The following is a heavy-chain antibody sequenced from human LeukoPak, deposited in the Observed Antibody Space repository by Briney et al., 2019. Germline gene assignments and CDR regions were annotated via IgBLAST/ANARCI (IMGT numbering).Heavy chain of an antibody. CDR2: IYHSGST. CDR3: ARARNYFSPLFDY. V-gene: IGHV4-4*02. Sequence: NTSETLSLTCAVSGGSISSGDWWTWVRQSPGKGLEWIGEIYHSGSTNYNPSLKSRVTISVDNSKNQFSLKLSSVTAADTAVYYCARARNYFSPLFDYWGPGTLVTVSS. D-gene: IGHD3-10*01. CDR1: GGSISSGDW. J-gene: IGHJ4*02.